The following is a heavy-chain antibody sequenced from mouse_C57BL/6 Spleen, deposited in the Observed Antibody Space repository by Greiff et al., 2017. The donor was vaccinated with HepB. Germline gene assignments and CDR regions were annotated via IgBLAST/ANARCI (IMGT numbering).Heavy chain of an antibody. CDR1: GYTFTSYW. CDR2: IHPNSGST. D-gene: IGHD2-4*01. V-gene: IGHV1-64*01. Sequence: VQLQQPGAELVKPGASVKLSCKASGYTFTSYWMHWVKQRPGQGLEWIGMIHPNSGSTNYNEKFKSKATLTVDKSSSTAYMQLSSLTSEDSAVYYCARRGIYYDYDGDWYFDVWGTGTTVTVSS. J-gene: IGHJ1*03. CDR3: ARRGIYYDYDGDWYFDV.